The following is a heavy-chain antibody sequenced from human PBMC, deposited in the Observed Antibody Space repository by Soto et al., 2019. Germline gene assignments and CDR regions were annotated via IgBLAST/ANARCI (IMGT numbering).Heavy chain of an antibody. Sequence: GGSLRLSCAASGFTFSSYAMSWVRQAPGKGLEWVSAISGSGGSTYYADSVKGRFTISRDNSKNTLYLQMNSLRAEDTAVYYCAKDARRYCSSTSCLYGMDVWGQGTTVTAP. V-gene: IGHV3-23*01. CDR2: ISGSGGST. J-gene: IGHJ6*02. CDR3: AKDARRYCSSTSCLYGMDV. D-gene: IGHD2-2*01. CDR1: GFTFSSYA.